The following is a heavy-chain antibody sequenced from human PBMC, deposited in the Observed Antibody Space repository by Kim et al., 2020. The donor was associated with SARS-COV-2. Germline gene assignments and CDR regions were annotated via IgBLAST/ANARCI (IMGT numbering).Heavy chain of an antibody. CDR3: ASVSRDGYNLWPGGSVY. Sequence: SETLSLTCTVSGGSISSSSYYWGWIRQPPGKGLEWIGSIYYSGSTYYNPSLKSRVTISVDTSKNQFSLKLSSVTAADTAVYYCASVSRDGYNLWPGGSVYWGQGTLVTVSS. J-gene: IGHJ4*02. CDR1: GGSISSSSYY. V-gene: IGHV4-39*07. CDR2: IYYSGST. D-gene: IGHD5-12*01.